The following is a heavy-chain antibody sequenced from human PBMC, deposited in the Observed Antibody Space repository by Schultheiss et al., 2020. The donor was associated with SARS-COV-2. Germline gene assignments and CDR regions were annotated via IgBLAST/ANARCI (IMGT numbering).Heavy chain of an antibody. CDR2: IYTSGST. V-gene: IGHV4-4*07. D-gene: IGHD1-20*01. CDR3: ARRDTGYNWNSFDP. J-gene: IGHJ5*02. Sequence: SETLSLTCTVSGGSISSYYWSWIRQPAGKGLEWIGRIYTSGSTYYNPSLKSLVTISVDTSKNQFSLKLSSVTAADTAVYYCARRDTGYNWNSFDPWGQGTLVTVSS. CDR1: GGSISSYY.